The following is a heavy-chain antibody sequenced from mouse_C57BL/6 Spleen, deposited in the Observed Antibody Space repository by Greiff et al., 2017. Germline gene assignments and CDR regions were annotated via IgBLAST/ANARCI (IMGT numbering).Heavy chain of an antibody. D-gene: IGHD1-1*01. CDR3: TPYGGYAMDY. J-gene: IGHJ4*01. CDR2: IDPENGDT. Sequence: VQLQQSGAELVRPGASVKLSCTASGFNIKDDYMHWVKQRPEQGLEWIGWIDPENGDTEYASKFQGKATITADTSSNPAYLQLSSLTSEDTAVYYCTPYGGYAMDYWGQGTSVTVSS. CDR1: GFNIKDDY. V-gene: IGHV14-4*01.